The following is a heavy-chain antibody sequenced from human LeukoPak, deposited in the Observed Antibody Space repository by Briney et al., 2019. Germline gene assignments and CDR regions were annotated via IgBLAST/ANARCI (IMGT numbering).Heavy chain of an antibody. CDR2: INPNSGGT. CDR3: ASHITMIVVVWRHDAFDI. CDR1: GYTFTSYY. Sequence: ASVKVSCKASGYTFTSYYMHWVRQAPGQGLEWMGWINPNSGGTNYAQKFQGRVTMTRDTSISTAYMELSRLRSDDTAVYYCASHITMIVVVWRHDAFDIWGQGTMVTVSS. D-gene: IGHD3-22*01. J-gene: IGHJ3*02. V-gene: IGHV1-2*02.